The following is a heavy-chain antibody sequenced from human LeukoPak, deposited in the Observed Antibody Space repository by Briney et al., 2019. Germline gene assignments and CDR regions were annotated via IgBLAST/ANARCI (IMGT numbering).Heavy chain of an antibody. D-gene: IGHD2-15*01. CDR3: ARSYCSGGSCYQGAFDI. V-gene: IGHV1-2*02. CDR2: MDPNSGGT. J-gene: IGHJ3*02. CDR1: GYTFTDYY. Sequence: GASVKVSCKASGYTFTDYYIHWVRQAPGQGLEWMGWMDPNSGGTNYAQKFQGRVTMNRDTSITTAYMELIRLRSDDTAVYYCARSYCSGGSCYQGAFDIWGQGTMVTVSS.